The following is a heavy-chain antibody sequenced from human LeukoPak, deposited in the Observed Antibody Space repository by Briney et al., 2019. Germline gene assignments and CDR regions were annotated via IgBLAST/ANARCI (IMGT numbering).Heavy chain of an antibody. CDR2: IYSGGST. V-gene: IGHV3-66*02. CDR3: ARGKYSSSWFDP. Sequence: GGSLRLSCAASGFTVSSNYVSWVRQAPGKGLEWVSVIYSGGSTYYADSVKGRFTISRDNSKNTLYLQMNSLRAEDTAVYYCARGKYSSSWFDPWGQGTLVTVSS. D-gene: IGHD6-13*01. J-gene: IGHJ5*02. CDR1: GFTVSSNY.